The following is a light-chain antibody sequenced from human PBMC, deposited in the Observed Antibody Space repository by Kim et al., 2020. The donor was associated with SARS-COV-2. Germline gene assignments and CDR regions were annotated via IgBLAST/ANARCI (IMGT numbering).Light chain of an antibody. CDR3: NSRDSRGNHVV. V-gene: IGLV3-19*01. CDR2: GKN. Sequence: SSELTQDPAVSVALGQTVRSTCQGDSLRTYYASWYQQKPGQAPVLVIYGKNNRPSGIPDRFPGSSSGSTAPLTITGAQAEDEADYYCNSRDSRGNHVVFG. CDR1: SLRTYY. J-gene: IGLJ2*01.